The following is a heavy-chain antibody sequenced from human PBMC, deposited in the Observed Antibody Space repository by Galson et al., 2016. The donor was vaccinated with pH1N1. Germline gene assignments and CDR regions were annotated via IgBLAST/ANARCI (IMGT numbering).Heavy chain of an antibody. CDR3: ASRGSSFWVF. D-gene: IGHD6-13*01. CDR1: GASVTSRSHY. J-gene: IGHJ4*02. Sequence: SETLSLTCTVSGASVTSRSHYWDWIRQPPGKGLEWLGNIHSSGSSYYNPSLKSRVSISVDTSKNQFSPHVRSVTAADTAVYYCASRGSSFWVFWGQGTLATVSS. CDR2: IHSSGSS. V-gene: IGHV4-39*01.